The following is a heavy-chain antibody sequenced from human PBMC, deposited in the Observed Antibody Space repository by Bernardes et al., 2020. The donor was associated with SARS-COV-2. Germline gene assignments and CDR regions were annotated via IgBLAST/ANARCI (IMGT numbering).Heavy chain of an antibody. CDR3: ARDRATAGFGDYDSLRFDP. D-gene: IGHD3-3*01. J-gene: IGHJ5*02. CDR2: INPNSGGT. CDR1: GYTFTGYY. Sequence: ASVKVSCKASGYTFTGYYMHWVRQAPGQGLEWMGWINPNSGGTNYAQKFQGWVTMTRDTSISTAYMELSRLRSDDTAVYYCARDRATAGFGDYDSLRFDPWGQGTLVTVSS. V-gene: IGHV1-2*04.